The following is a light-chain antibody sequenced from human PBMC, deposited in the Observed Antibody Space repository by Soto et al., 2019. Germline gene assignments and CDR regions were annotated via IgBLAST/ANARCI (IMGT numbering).Light chain of an antibody. CDR1: HSISGY. V-gene: IGKV3-11*01. CDR2: AVS. Sequence: EIVLTQSPAILSLSAGERATLSCRASHSISGYLGWCQQKPGQAHRLLIYAVSNRAAGIPARFSGSGSGTDFTLTLSSLEPEDFSVYYCQQRYNYPITFGQGTRLEI. CDR3: QQRYNYPIT. J-gene: IGKJ5*01.